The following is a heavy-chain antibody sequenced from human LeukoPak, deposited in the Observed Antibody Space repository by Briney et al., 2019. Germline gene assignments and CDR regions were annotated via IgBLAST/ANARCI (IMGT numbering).Heavy chain of an antibody. D-gene: IGHD2-15*01. J-gene: IGHJ4*02. CDR3: ASVGYCSGGSCYPPDMYFDY. Sequence: ASVKVSCKASGGTFSSYAISWVRQAPGPGLEWMGGIIPIFGTAIYAQKFQGRVTITTDESTSTAYMELSSLRSEDTAVYYCASVGYCSGGSCYPPDMYFDYWGQGTLVTVSS. CDR1: GGTFSSYA. CDR2: IIPIFGTA. V-gene: IGHV1-69*05.